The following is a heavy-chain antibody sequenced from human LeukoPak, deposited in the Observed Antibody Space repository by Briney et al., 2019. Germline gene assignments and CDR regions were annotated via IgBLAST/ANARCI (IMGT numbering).Heavy chain of an antibody. CDR1: GYTFTSYG. CDR3: ARDTLYPYSSSSEGFDY. Sequence: GASVKVSCKASGYTFTSYGISWVRQAPGQGLEWMGWISAYNGNTNYAQKLQGRVTMTTDTSTSTAYMELRSLRSDDTAVYYCARDTLYPYSSSSEGFDYWGQGTLVTVSS. J-gene: IGHJ4*02. CDR2: ISAYNGNT. D-gene: IGHD6-6*01. V-gene: IGHV1-18*01.